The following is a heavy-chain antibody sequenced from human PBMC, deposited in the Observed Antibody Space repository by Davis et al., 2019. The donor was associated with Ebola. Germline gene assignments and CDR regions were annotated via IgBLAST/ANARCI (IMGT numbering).Heavy chain of an antibody. V-gene: IGHV3-7*03. D-gene: IGHD2-15*01. J-gene: IGHJ2*01. Sequence: PGGSLRLSCTASTFTLSTYWMHWVRQAPGKGLEWVTNMKPDGSDKNYIDSVKGRFTISRDNAENSLYLQMNSLRVEDTAVYYCARGDSRWSNWYFDLWGRGTLVTASS. CDR1: TFTLSTYW. CDR2: MKPDGSDK. CDR3: ARGDSRWSNWYFDL.